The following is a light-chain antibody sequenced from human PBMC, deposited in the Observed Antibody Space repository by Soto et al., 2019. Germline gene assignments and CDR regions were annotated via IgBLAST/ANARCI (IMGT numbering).Light chain of an antibody. V-gene: IGKV3-15*01. CDR2: GAS. CDR3: QQYNNWPPWT. Sequence: EIVMTQSPATLSVSPGERATLSCRASQSVSSNLAWYQQKPGHAPRLLIYGASTRATGIPARFSGSGSETEFNLTISSLQSQDFAVYYCQQYNNWPPWTFGQGTKVEIK. J-gene: IGKJ1*01. CDR1: QSVSSN.